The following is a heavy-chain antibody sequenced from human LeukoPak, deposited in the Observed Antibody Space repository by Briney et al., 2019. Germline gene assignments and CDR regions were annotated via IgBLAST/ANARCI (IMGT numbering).Heavy chain of an antibody. V-gene: IGHV3-23*01. D-gene: IGHD5-12*01. CDR1: GFTFSSHA. CDR3: AKVVYSGYGPADY. Sequence: GGSLRLSCAASGFTFSSHAMSWVRQAPGKGLEWVSTISGSGGGTYYTDSVKGRFTISRDNSKNTLYLQLSSLRAEETAVYYCAKVVYSGYGPADYWGQGTLVTVSS. J-gene: IGHJ4*02. CDR2: ISGSGGGT.